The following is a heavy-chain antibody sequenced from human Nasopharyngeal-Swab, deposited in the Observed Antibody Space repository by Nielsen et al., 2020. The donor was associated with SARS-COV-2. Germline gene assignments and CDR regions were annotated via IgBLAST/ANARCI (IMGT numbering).Heavy chain of an antibody. V-gene: IGHV3-30-3*01. Sequence: VRQAPGKGLEWVAVISYDGSNKYYADSVKGRFIISRDNSKNTLYLQMNSLRAEDTAVYYCARGPGDGMDVWGQGTTVTVSS. J-gene: IGHJ6*02. D-gene: IGHD3-10*01. CDR3: ARGPGDGMDV. CDR2: ISYDGSNK.